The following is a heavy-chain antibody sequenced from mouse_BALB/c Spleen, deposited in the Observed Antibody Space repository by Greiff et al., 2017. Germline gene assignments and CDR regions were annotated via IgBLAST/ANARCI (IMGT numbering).Heavy chain of an antibody. J-gene: IGHJ4*01. Sequence: VQLQQPGAELVKPGASVKLSCKASGYTFTSYWMHWVKQRPGQGLEWIGEINPSNGRTNYNEKFKSKATLTVDKSSSTAYMQLSSLTSEDSAVYYCARRDYGYAMDYWGQGTSVTVSS. V-gene: IGHV1S81*02. CDR1: GYTFTSYW. CDR3: ARRDYGYAMDY. CDR2: INPSNGRT. D-gene: IGHD1-1*01.